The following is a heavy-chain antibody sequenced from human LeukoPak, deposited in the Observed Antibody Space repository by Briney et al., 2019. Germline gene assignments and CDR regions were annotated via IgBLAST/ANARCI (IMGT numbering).Heavy chain of an antibody. D-gene: IGHD3-22*01. V-gene: IGHV1-69*05. J-gene: IGHJ5*02. Sequence: SVKVSCKASGCTFSSYAISWVRQSPGQGPEWMGGIIPIFCTANYAQKFQGRVTITTDESTSTAYMELSSLRSEDTAVYYCARAGYYDSSGYSGNGFDPWGQGTLVTVSS. CDR3: ARAGYYDSSGYSGNGFDP. CDR1: GCTFSSYA. CDR2: IIPIFCTA.